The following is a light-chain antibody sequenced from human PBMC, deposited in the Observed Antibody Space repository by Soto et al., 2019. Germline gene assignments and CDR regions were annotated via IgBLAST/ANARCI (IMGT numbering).Light chain of an antibody. CDR2: GAS. V-gene: IGKV1-33*01. CDR1: QDITSY. J-gene: IGKJ4*01. CDR3: KKNDNPPFL. Sequence: DIQMTQSPSSLSASVGDRVTITCQASQDITSYLNWYQQKPGKAPKLLIYGASNLEPGVPSRFIGGGSGTVLTFRTSSRHPEDFATFSGKKNDNPPFLLGGG.